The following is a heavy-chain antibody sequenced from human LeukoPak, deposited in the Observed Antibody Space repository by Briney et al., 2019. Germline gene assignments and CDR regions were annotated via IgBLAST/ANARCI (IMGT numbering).Heavy chain of an antibody. CDR2: IIPLFGTA. D-gene: IGHD1-14*01. J-gene: IGHJ4*02. Sequence: SVKVSRQASRGTFSRYVISWVRQAPGQELEWMGGIIPLFGTANYAQMFQGRVTLTADESTSTAYMELSSLRSEDTAVYYCARDPSGGYFDYWGQGTLVTVSS. CDR3: ARDPSGGYFDY. CDR1: RGTFSRYV. V-gene: IGHV1-69*13.